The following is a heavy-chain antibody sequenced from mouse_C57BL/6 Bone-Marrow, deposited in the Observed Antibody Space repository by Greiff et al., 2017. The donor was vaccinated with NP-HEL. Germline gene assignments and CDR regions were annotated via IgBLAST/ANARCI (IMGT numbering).Heavy chain of an antibody. D-gene: IGHD2-5*01. Sequence: QVQLQQPGAELVRPGTSVTLSCKASGYTFTSYWMHWVKQRPGQGLEWIGVIDPSDSYTNYNQKFKGKATLTVDTASSTAYMQLSSLTSEDSAVYYCARTYYSNYEDYWGQGTTLTVSS. J-gene: IGHJ2*01. CDR3: ARTYYSNYEDY. CDR2: IDPSDSYT. V-gene: IGHV1-59*01. CDR1: GYTFTSYW.